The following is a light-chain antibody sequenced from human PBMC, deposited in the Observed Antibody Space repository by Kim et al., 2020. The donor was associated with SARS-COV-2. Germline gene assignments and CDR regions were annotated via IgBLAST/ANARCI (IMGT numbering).Light chain of an antibody. Sequence: ETVLTQSPAALSVSPGERATLSCRASQSVNRNLAWYQQKPGQAPRLLIFGSSTRATGFPARFSGSGSGTEFTLTISSLQSEDFAVYYCHQYNNWPRTFGGGTKVEIK. CDR2: GSS. J-gene: IGKJ4*01. CDR1: QSVNRN. V-gene: IGKV3-15*01. CDR3: HQYNNWPRT.